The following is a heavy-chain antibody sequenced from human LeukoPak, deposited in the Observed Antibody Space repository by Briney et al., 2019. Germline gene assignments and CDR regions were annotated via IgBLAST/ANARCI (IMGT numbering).Heavy chain of an antibody. D-gene: IGHD3-10*01. CDR3: ARAPAPYYYGSGSYYKGPAY. J-gene: IGHJ4*02. V-gene: IGHV1-2*02. Sequence: ASAKVSCRASGYTFTGYYMHWVRQAPGQGLEWMGWINPNSGGTNYAQKFQGRVTMTRDTSISTAYMELSRLRSDDTAVYYCARAPAPYYYGSGSYYKGPAYWGQGTLVTVSS. CDR1: GYTFTGYY. CDR2: INPNSGGT.